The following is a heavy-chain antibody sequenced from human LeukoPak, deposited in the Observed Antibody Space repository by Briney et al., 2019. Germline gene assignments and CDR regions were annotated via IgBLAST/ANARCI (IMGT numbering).Heavy chain of an antibody. CDR2: ITRNGATA. Sequence: RPGGSLRLSCAASGFTFDEYGMTWVRQAPGKGLEWVSGITRNGATAGYADSVKGRFTISRDNAKKSLYLQMNSLRAEDTAVYYCARADWDTAMIDYWGQGTVVTVSS. V-gene: IGHV3-20*04. J-gene: IGHJ4*02. CDR3: ARADWDTAMIDY. D-gene: IGHD5-18*01. CDR1: GFTFDEYG.